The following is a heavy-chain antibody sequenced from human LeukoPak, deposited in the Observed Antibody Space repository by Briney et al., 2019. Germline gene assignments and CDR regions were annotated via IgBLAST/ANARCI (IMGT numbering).Heavy chain of an antibody. CDR3: ASHDYGGHYYYYYMDV. CDR1: GGTFSSYA. V-gene: IGHV1-69*13. CDR2: IIPIFGTA. D-gene: IGHD4-23*01. J-gene: IGHJ6*03. Sequence: ASVKVSCKASGGTFSSYAISWVRQAPGQGLEWMGGIIPIFGTANYAQKFQGRVTITADESTSTAYMELSSLRSEDTAVYYCASHDYGGHYYYYYMDVWGKGTTVTVSS.